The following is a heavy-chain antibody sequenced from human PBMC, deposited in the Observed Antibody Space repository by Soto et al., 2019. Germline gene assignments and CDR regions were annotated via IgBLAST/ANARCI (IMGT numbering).Heavy chain of an antibody. CDR2: INAGNGNT. Sequence: GASVKVSCKASGYTFTSYAMHWVRQAPGQRLEWMGWINAGNGNTKYSQKFQGRVTITRDTSASTAYMELSSLRSEDTAVYYCARSSIRGIAVAGTVPYWGQGTLVTSPQ. CDR3: ARSSIRGIAVAGTVPY. J-gene: IGHJ4*02. D-gene: IGHD6-19*01. V-gene: IGHV1-3*01. CDR1: GYTFTSYA.